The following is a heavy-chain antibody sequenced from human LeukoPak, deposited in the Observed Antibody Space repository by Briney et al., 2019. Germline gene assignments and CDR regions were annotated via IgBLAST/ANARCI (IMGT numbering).Heavy chain of an antibody. J-gene: IGHJ5*01. Sequence: SGGSLRLSRAASGFTFTTYWMSWVRQTPEKGLEWVANIKEDGSRDYYVDSVKGRFAISRDNAKNLLYLQMKSLRAEDTATYYCARDGGGYDSWGQGTLVTVSS. CDR2: IKEDGSRD. V-gene: IGHV3-7*01. CDR3: ARDGGGYDS. CDR1: GFTFTTYW. D-gene: IGHD5-24*01.